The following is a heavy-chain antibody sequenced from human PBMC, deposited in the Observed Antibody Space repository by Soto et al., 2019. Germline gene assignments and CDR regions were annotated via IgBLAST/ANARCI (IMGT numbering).Heavy chain of an antibody. CDR2: IYPGDSDT. V-gene: IGHV5-51*01. J-gene: IGHJ6*02. Sequence: GGSLRLSCKGSGYSFTSYWIGWVRQMPGKGLEWMGIIYPGDSDTRYSPSFQGQVTISADKSISTAYLQWSSLKASDTAMYYCARQGFPDIAAAGISLPRDGMDVWGQGTTVTVSS. D-gene: IGHD6-13*01. CDR1: GYSFTSYW. CDR3: ARQGFPDIAAAGISLPRDGMDV.